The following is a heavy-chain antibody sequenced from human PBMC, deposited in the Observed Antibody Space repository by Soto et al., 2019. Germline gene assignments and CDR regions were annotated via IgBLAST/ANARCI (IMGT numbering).Heavy chain of an antibody. Sequence: GGSLRLSCVASGVTFTTNAMDWVRQAPGKGLEWVSFISGDDGSGNYADSVKGRFTISRDNSKNTLYLQMNSLRAEDTAIYYCARARTTVTYLFDYWGQGTLVTVSS. V-gene: IGHV3-23*01. D-gene: IGHD4-17*01. CDR2: ISGDDGSG. CDR1: GVTFTTNA. CDR3: ARARTTVTYLFDY. J-gene: IGHJ4*02.